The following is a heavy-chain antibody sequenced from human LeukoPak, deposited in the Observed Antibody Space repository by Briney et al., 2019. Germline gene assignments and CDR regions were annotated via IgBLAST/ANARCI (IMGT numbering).Heavy chain of an antibody. Sequence: SQTLSLTCTVSGGSISSGDHYWNWIRQPPGKGLEWIGYIYYSGSTYYNPSLKSRATISGDTSKNEFSLKLTSVTAADTAVYYCVCGDDYWGQGTLVTVSS. J-gene: IGHJ4*02. CDR2: IYYSGST. CDR3: VCGDDY. D-gene: IGHD7-27*01. CDR1: GGSISSGDHY. V-gene: IGHV4-30-4*08.